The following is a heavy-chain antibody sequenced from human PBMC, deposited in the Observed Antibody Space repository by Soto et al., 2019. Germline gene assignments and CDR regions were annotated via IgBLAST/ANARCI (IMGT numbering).Heavy chain of an antibody. J-gene: IGHJ3*01. Sequence: ESGGGLIQPGESLRLSCAAFGLTISGKKYVAWVRQAPGKGLEWVSALYVVDGSFYADSVTGRFTTSSDSSKTTVYLQMNDLRPDDTAVYYCATWHEREHAFDVWGQGTTVTISS. D-gene: IGHD1-1*01. CDR2: LYVVDGS. CDR3: ATWHEREHAFDV. CDR1: GLTISGKKY. V-gene: IGHV3-53*01.